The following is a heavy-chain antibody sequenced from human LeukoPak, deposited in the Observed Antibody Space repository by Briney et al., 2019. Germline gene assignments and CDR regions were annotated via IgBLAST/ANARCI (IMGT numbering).Heavy chain of an antibody. CDR1: GYTFTNYF. CDR3: ARAGIAVAGSLLNY. J-gene: IGHJ4*02. V-gene: IGHV1-46*01. Sequence: ASVKVSCKASGYTFTNYFMYWVRQAPGQGLEWMGIINPSGGSTSYAQKFQGRVTMTRDMSTSTVYMELSSLRSEDTAVYYCARAGIAVAGSLLNYWGQGTLVTVSS. CDR2: INPSGGST. D-gene: IGHD6-19*01.